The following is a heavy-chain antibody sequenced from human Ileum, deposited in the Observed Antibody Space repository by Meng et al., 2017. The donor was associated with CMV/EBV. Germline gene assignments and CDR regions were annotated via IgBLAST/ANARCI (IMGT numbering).Heavy chain of an antibody. V-gene: IGHV3-48*04. D-gene: IGHD6-6*01. CDR3: ARDHLHSSSSGRFYQYGMDV. J-gene: IGHJ6*02. CDR1: GFTFSSYS. Sequence: GSLKISCAASGFTFSSYSMNWVRQAPGKGLEWVSYISSSSSTIYYADSVKGRFTISRDNAKNSLYLQMNSLRAEDTAVYYCARDHLHSSSSGRFYQYGMDVWGQGTTVTVSS. CDR2: ISSSSSTI.